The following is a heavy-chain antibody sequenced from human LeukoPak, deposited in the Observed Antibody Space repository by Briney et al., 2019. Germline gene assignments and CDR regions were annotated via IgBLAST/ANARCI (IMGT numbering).Heavy chain of an antibody. V-gene: IGHV4-34*01. CDR1: GGSFSGYY. J-gene: IGHJ6*03. D-gene: IGHD3-10*01. CDR2: INHSGST. CDR3: AREGPITMVRGYYYYMDV. Sequence: SETLSLACAVYGGSFSGYYWSWIRQPPGKGLEWIGEINHSGSTNYNPSLKSRVTISVDTSKNQFSLKLSSVTAADTAVYYCAREGPITMVRGYYYYMDVWGKGTTVTVSS.